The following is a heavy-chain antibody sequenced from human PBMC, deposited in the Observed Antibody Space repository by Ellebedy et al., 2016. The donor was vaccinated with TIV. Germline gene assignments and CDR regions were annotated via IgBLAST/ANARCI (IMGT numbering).Heavy chain of an antibody. D-gene: IGHD3-3*01. V-gene: IGHV4-59*01. CDR1: GGSISSYY. CDR3: ANYDFWGGYSD. Sequence: GSLRLXXTVSGGSISSYYWSWIRQPPGKGLEWIGYIYYSGSTNYNPSLKSRVTISVDTSKNQFSLKLSSVTAADTAVYYCANYDFWGGYSDWGQGTLVTVSS. CDR2: IYYSGST. J-gene: IGHJ4*02.